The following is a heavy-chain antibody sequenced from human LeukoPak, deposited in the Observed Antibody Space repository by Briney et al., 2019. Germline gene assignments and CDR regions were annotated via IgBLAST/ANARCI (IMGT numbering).Heavy chain of an antibody. CDR1: GFTFSSYA. J-gene: IGHJ3*02. Sequence: GGSLGLSCAASGFTFSSYAMHWVRQAPGKGLEWVAVISYDGSNKYYADSVKGRFTISRDNSKNTLYLQMNSLRAEDTAAYYCAREDTVVVVITTGVGAFDIWGQGTMVTVSS. V-gene: IGHV3-30-3*01. CDR3: AREDTVVVVITTGVGAFDI. CDR2: ISYDGSNK. D-gene: IGHD3-22*01.